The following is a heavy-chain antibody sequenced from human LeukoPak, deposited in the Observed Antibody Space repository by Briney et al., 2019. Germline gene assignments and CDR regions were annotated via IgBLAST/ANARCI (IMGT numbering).Heavy chain of an antibody. V-gene: IGHV4-38-2*02. Sequence: SETLSLTCTVSGYSISSGYYWGWIRQPPGKGLEWIGSIYYSGSTYYNPSLKSRVTISVDTSKNQFSLKLSSVTAADTAVYYCARAGHIVVVTAIRFDAFDIWGQGTMVTVSS. D-gene: IGHD2-21*02. CDR2: IYYSGST. J-gene: IGHJ3*02. CDR3: ARAGHIVVVTAIRFDAFDI. CDR1: GYSISSGYY.